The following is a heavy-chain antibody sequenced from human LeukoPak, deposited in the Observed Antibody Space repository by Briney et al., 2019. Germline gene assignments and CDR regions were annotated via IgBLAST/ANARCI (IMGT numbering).Heavy chain of an antibody. D-gene: IGHD6-19*01. J-gene: IGHJ4*02. CDR2: ISGSGGST. Sequence: PGGSLRLSCAASGFTFSSYAMSWVRQAPGKGLEWVSAISGSGGSTYYADSVKGRFTISRDNSKNTLYLQMNSLRAEDTAVYYRASNAGWYSSGAADYWGQGTLVTVSS. V-gene: IGHV3-23*01. CDR3: ASNAGWYSSGAADY. CDR1: GFTFSSYA.